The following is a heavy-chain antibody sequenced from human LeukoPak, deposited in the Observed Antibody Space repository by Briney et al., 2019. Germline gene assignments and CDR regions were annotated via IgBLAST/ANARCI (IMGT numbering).Heavy chain of an antibody. Sequence: GGSLRLSCAASGFTFSSYGMSWVRQAPGKGLEWVSAISGSGGSTYYADSVKGRFTISRDNSKNTLYLQMNSLRAEDTAVYYCAKVSNYYDSSGYYLSYDYWGQGTLVTVSS. CDR2: ISGSGGST. CDR1: GFTFSSYG. D-gene: IGHD3-22*01. V-gene: IGHV3-23*01. J-gene: IGHJ4*02. CDR3: AKVSNYYDSSGYYLSYDY.